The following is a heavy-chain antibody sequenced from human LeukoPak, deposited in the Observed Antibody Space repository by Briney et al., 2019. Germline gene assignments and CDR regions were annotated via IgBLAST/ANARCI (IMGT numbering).Heavy chain of an antibody. D-gene: IGHD2-2*01. CDR3: ARDRRYCSSTSCSLGDDAIDI. CDR1: GFTVGSNY. J-gene: IGHJ3*02. V-gene: IGHV3-53*01. Sequence: PGGSLRLSWAPSGFTVGSNYMSWVRQPPGRGREWVSVIYIVVSTYYAESVRGGFTFSRDSSTNTLYLHMSSWRAEDTTGYYCARDRRYCSSTSCSLGDDAIDIWGQGTMVTVSS. CDR2: IYIVVST.